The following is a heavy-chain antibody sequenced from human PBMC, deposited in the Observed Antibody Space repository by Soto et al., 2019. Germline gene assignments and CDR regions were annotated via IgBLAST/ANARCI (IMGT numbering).Heavy chain of an antibody. D-gene: IGHD2-15*01. J-gene: IGHJ3*02. Sequence: GEYLKISCKGSGYSFTSYWIGWVRQMPGKGLEWMGIIYPGDSDTRYSPSFQGQVTISADKSISTAYLQWSSLKASDTAMYYCARHGVGYCSGGSCPPDAFDIWGQGTMVTVSS. CDR2: IYPGDSDT. V-gene: IGHV5-51*01. CDR1: GYSFTSYW. CDR3: ARHGVGYCSGGSCPPDAFDI.